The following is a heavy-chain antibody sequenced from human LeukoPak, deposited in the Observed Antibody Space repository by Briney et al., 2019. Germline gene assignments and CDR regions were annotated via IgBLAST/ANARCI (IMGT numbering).Heavy chain of an antibody. V-gene: IGHV1-69*11. CDR2: IIPFLGTT. CDR1: GGVFTTYA. CDR3: TIIPNVILFTHYFEY. J-gene: IGHJ4*02. Sequence: SVKVSCKASGGVFTTYAISWVRQAPGQGLEWMGSIIPFLGTTNYAQKFQGRVTITADEPTRTAYMELTYVRSDDTAVYYCTIIPNVILFTHYFEYWGQGALVTVSS. D-gene: IGHD2-21*01.